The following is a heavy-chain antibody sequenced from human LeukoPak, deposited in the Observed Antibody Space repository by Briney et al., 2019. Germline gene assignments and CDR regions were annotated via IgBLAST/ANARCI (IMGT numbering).Heavy chain of an antibody. CDR3: AREEYGYGSENFDY. CDR2: ISSSGSTI. V-gene: IGHV3-48*03. CDR1: GFTFSSYE. Sequence: GGSLRLSCAASGFTFSSYEMSLVRQAPGKGLEWVSYISSSGSTIYYADSVKGRFTISRDNAKNSLYLQMNSLRAEDTAVYYCAREEYGYGSENFDYWGQGTLVTVSS. J-gene: IGHJ4*02. D-gene: IGHD5-18*01.